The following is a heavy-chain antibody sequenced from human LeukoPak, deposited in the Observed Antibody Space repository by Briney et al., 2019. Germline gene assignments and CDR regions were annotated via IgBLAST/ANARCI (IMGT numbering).Heavy chain of an antibody. CDR2: IYHSGST. CDR3: ARVLGITLFGFDFDI. V-gene: IGHV4-38-2*02. Sequence: SEILSLTCTVSGYSISSDYYWGWIRQPPGKGLEWIGNIYHSGSTYSNPSLKSRLTISIDTSKNQFSLKLSSVTAADTAVYYCARVLGITLFGFDFDIWGQGTMVTVSS. CDR1: GYSISSDYY. J-gene: IGHJ3*02. D-gene: IGHD3-9*01.